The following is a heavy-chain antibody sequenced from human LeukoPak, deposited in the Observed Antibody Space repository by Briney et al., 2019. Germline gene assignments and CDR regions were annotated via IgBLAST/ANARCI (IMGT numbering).Heavy chain of an antibody. Sequence: SETLSLTCTVSGGSISSYYWSWIRQPAGKGLEWIGRIHSTGSTNYNPSLKSRVTMSVDTSKKQFSLKLTSVTAADTAVYFCARGVGSFGVDPRGALDIWGQGTMVTVSS. CDR2: IHSTGST. CDR3: ARGVGSFGVDPRGALDI. V-gene: IGHV4-4*07. D-gene: IGHD3-10*01. CDR1: GGSISSYY. J-gene: IGHJ3*02.